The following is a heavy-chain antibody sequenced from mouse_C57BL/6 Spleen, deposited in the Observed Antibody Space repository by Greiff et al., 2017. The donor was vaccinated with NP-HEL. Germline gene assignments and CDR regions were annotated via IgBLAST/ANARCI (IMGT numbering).Heavy chain of an antibody. Sequence: QVQLQQPGAELVRPGTSVKLSCKASGYTFTSYWMHWVKQRPGQGLEWIGVIDPSDSYTNYNQKFKGKATLTVDTSSSTAYMQLSSLTSEDSAVSYCARSGELRGLWFAYWGKVTMVTVSA. CDR2: IDPSDSYT. CDR1: GYTFTSYW. D-gene: IGHD2-4*01. J-gene: IGHJ3*01. V-gene: IGHV1-59*01. CDR3: ARSGELRGLWFAY.